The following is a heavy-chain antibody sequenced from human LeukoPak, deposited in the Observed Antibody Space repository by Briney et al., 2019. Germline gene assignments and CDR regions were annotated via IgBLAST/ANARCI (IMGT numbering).Heavy chain of an antibody. V-gene: IGHV1-2*06. CDR1: GYTFTGYY. Sequence: ASVKVSCKASGYTFTGYYMHWVRQAPGQGLEWMGRINPNSGGTNYAQKFQGRVTMTRDTSISTAYMELSRLRSDDTAVYYCASGFVVVPAATHDAFDIWGQGTMVTVSS. J-gene: IGHJ3*02. D-gene: IGHD2-2*01. CDR3: ASGFVVVPAATHDAFDI. CDR2: INPNSGGT.